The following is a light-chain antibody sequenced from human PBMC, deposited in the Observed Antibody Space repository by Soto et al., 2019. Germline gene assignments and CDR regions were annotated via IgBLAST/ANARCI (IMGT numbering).Light chain of an antibody. CDR1: QXXXDSFNNKDY. CDR3: QQYYSSPRT. CDR2: WAS. V-gene: IGKV4-1*01. J-gene: IGKJ1*01. Sequence: MSQYPSSLTVXXGERATINXXAXQXXXDSFNNKDYLTWYQQKPGLPPKILIYWASTREFRVPDRFSDSGSGTDFTLTISSLQAEDVAVYYCQQYYSSPRTFIQGIKVDIK.